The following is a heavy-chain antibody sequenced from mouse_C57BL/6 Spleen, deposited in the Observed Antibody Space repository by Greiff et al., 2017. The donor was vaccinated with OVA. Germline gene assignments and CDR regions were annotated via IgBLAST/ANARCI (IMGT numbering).Heavy chain of an antibody. V-gene: IGHV1-63*01. CDR3: ARKEYDYDAWFAY. J-gene: IGHJ3*01. D-gene: IGHD2-4*01. CDR2: IYPGGGYT. Sequence: QVQLKESGAELVRPGTSVKMSCKASGYTFTNYWIGWAKQRPGHGLEWIGDIYPGGGYTNYNEKFKGKATLTADKSSSTAYMQFSSLTSEDSAIYYCARKEYDYDAWFAYWGQGTLVTVSA. CDR1: GYTFTNYW.